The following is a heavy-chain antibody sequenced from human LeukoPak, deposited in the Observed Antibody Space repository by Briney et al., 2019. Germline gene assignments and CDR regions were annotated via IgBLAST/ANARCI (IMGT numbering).Heavy chain of an antibody. CDR2: IYHSGST. Sequence: SETLSLTCTVSGYSISSGYYWGWIRQPPGKGLGWIGSIYHSGSTYYNPSLKSRVTISVDTSKNQFSLKLSSVTAADTAVYYCARGNYYDSSGPRLGYWGQGTLVTVSS. J-gene: IGHJ4*02. CDR3: ARGNYYDSSGPRLGY. CDR1: GYSISSGYY. V-gene: IGHV4-38-2*02. D-gene: IGHD3-22*01.